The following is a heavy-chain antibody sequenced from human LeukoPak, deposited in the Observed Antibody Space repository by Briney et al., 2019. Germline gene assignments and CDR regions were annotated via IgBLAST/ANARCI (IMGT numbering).Heavy chain of an antibody. V-gene: IGHV1-2*02. CDR3: ARYPIAAAGTGAFDI. Sequence: ASVKVSCRASGYTFTDYYIHWVRQAPGQGLEWMGWINPDNGGTNYAQKFQGRVTMTRDTSIRTVYMDLSRLRSEDTAVYYCARYPIAAAGTGAFDIWGQGTMVTVSS. CDR1: GYTFTDYY. D-gene: IGHD6-13*01. J-gene: IGHJ3*02. CDR2: INPDNGGT.